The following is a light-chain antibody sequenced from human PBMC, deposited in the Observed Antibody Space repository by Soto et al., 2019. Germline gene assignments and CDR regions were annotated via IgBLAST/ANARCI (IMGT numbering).Light chain of an antibody. CDR3: QQYNNWPG. Sequence: EIVLTQSPATLSLSPGERATLSCRASQSVSSYLAWYQQKPGQAPRLLIYGASTRATGIPARFSGSGSGTEFTLTISSLQSEDFAVYYCQQYNNWPGFGQGTRLEI. J-gene: IGKJ5*01. V-gene: IGKV3-15*01. CDR1: QSVSSY. CDR2: GAS.